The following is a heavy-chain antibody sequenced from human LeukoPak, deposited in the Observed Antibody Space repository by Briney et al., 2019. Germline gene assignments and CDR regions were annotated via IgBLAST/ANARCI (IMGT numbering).Heavy chain of an antibody. CDR1: GFTFSSYE. D-gene: IGHD2-2*01. CDR3: ARTRYCSSTSCFKYYLDY. J-gene: IGHJ4*02. CDR2: ISSSGSTI. V-gene: IGHV3-48*03. Sequence: GGSLRLSCAASGFTFSSYEMNWVRQAPGKGLEWVSYISSSGSTIYYADSVKGRFTISRDNAKNSLYLQMNSLRAEDTAVYYCARTRYCSSTSCFKYYLDYWGQGTLVTVSS.